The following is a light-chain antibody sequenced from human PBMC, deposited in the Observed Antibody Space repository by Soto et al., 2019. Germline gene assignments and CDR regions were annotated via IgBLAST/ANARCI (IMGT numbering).Light chain of an antibody. CDR1: SSDIGGFDY. CDR2: DVS. Sequence: QSALTQPASVSGSPGQSITISCTGTSSDIGGFDYVSWYQQHPGKAPKLIISDVSDRPSGISHRFSGSKSDNTASLTISGLQAEDEADYYCSSFSTGSSPVLFGGGTKLTGL. CDR3: SSFSTGSSPVL. J-gene: IGLJ2*01. V-gene: IGLV2-14*01.